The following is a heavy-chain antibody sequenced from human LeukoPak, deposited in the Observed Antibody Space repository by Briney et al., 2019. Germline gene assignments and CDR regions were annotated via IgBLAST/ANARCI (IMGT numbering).Heavy chain of an antibody. V-gene: IGHV3-21*01. CDR2: ISTKSGYI. Sequence: GGSLRLSCAASGFTFSSYSMNWVRQAPGKGLEWVSSISTKSGYIYYADSVKGRFTISRDNAKNSLYLQMNSLRDEDTAVYYCARAQTYYGSGSYLYWGQGTLVTVSS. CDR3: ARAQTYYGSGSYLY. D-gene: IGHD3-10*01. J-gene: IGHJ4*02. CDR1: GFTFSSYS.